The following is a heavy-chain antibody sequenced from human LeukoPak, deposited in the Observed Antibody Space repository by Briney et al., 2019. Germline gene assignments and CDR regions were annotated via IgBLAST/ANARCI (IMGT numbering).Heavy chain of an antibody. J-gene: IGHJ4*02. D-gene: IGHD1-26*01. CDR1: GGTFSSYA. V-gene: IGHV1-69*13. Sequence: ASVKVSCKASGGTFSSYAISWVRQAPGRGLEWMGGIIPIFGTANYAQKFQGRVTITADESTSTAYMELSSLRSEDTAVYYCARDARGGSKDYWGQGTLVTVSS. CDR3: ARDARGGSKDY. CDR2: IIPIFGTA.